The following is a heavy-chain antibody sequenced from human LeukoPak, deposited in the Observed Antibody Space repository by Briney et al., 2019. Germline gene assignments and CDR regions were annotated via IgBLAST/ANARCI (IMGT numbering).Heavy chain of an antibody. J-gene: IGHJ4*02. CDR3: ASSGMYYDFWSGYYRDY. Sequence: GGSLRLSCAASGYTFSSYAMHWVRQAPGKGLEWVAVISYDGSNKYYADSVKGRFTISRDSSKNTLYLQMNSLRAEDTAVYYCASSGMYYDFWSGYYRDYWGQGTLVTVSS. D-gene: IGHD3-3*01. CDR2: ISYDGSNK. CDR1: GYTFSSYA. V-gene: IGHV3-30*04.